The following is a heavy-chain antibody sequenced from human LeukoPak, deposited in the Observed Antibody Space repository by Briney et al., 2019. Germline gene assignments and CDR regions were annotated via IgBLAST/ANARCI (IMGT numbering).Heavy chain of an antibody. J-gene: IGHJ4*02. CDR2: INNDGTST. Sequence: GGSLRLSCAASGFTFSSSWMHWVRQVPGKGLVWVSLINNDGTSTRYADSVKGRFTISRDNAKNTLYLQMNSLRVEGTAVYYCAKVRNYFDTSGRHFDYWGQGTLVTVSS. CDR3: AKVRNYFDTSGRHFDY. V-gene: IGHV3-74*01. D-gene: IGHD3-22*01. CDR1: GFTFSSSW.